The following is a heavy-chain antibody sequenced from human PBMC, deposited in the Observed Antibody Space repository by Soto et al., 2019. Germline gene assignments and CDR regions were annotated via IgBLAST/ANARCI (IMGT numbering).Heavy chain of an antibody. Sequence: SETLSLTCTVSGGSISSGDYYWSWIRQPPGKGLEWIGYIYYSGSTYYNPSLKSRVTISVDTSKNQFSLKLSSVTAADTAVYYCASSVYYYDSSGPRRPFDYWGQGTLVTVSS. CDR3: ASSVYYYDSSGPRRPFDY. J-gene: IGHJ4*02. V-gene: IGHV4-30-4*01. CDR2: IYYSGST. CDR1: GGSISSGDYY. D-gene: IGHD3-22*01.